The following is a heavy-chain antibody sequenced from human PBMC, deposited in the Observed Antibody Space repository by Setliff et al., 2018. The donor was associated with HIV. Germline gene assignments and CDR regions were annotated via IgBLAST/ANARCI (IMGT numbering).Heavy chain of an antibody. CDR3: ARAFYGISAGYYYFDV. V-gene: IGHV4-61*02. CDR1: GGSISSTSHY. D-gene: IGHD3-9*01. Sequence: TLSLTCTVSGGSISSTSHYWTWIRQPAEKGLEWLGRIFTSGSASYNPSLESRVTFSVDTSKNQFALKLTSVTAADTAVYYCARAFYGISAGYYYFDVWGQGALVTVS. J-gene: IGHJ4*02. CDR2: IFTSGSA.